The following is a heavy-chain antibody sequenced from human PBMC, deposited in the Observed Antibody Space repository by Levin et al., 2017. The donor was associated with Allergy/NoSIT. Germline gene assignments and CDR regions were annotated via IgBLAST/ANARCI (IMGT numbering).Heavy chain of an antibody. Sequence: GESLKISCAASGFTFRNYGMHWVRQAPGKGLEWVAVIWYDGSNKYYADSVKGRFTISRDNSKKMLYLQINSLRAEDTAVYYCARGAGTSFWYFDLWGRGTLVTVSS. CDR3: ARGAGTSFWYFDL. CDR2: IWYDGSNK. V-gene: IGHV3-33*01. J-gene: IGHJ2*01. D-gene: IGHD2-2*01. CDR1: GFTFRNYG.